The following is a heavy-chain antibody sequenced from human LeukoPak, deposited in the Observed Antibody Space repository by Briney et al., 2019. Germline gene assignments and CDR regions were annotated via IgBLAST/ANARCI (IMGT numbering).Heavy chain of an antibody. CDR3: ARLRSGGYFEY. J-gene: IGHJ4*02. Sequence: SETLSLTCTVSGGSISRYYWSWIRQPPGKGLEWIGYIYYSGSTNYNPSLKSRVTISVDTSKNQFSLKLNSVTAADTAVYYCARLRSGGYFEYWGQGTLVTVSS. CDR1: GGSISRYY. V-gene: IGHV4-59*01. D-gene: IGHD4-17*01. CDR2: IYYSGST.